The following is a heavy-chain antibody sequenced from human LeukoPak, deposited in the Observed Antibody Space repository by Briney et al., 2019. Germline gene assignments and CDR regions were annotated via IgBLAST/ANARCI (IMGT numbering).Heavy chain of an antibody. D-gene: IGHD3-10*01. CDR3: ARAGPPITMVRGYRYYYYMDV. V-gene: IGHV4-34*01. Sequence: PSETLSLTCAVYGGSFSGYYWSWIRQPPGKGLEWIGKINHSGSTNYNPSLKSRVTISVDTSKNQFSLKLSSVTAADTAVYYCARAGPPITMVRGYRYYYYMDVWGKGTTVTVSS. CDR2: INHSGST. CDR1: GGSFSGYY. J-gene: IGHJ6*03.